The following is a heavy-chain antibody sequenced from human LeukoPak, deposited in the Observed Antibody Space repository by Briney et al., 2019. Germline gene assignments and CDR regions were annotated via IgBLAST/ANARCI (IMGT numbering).Heavy chain of an antibody. J-gene: IGHJ6*02. D-gene: IGHD1-1*01. V-gene: IGHV3-30*02. CDR2: IWYDGSKK. Sequence: PGGSLRLSCAASGFTFSTYAMSWVRQAPGKGLEWVALIWYDGSKKFFADSVKGRFTTSRDNSKNTLYLQMNSLRAEDTAVYYCAKGGTSWLVDYYYGMDVWGQGTTVTVSS. CDR1: GFTFSTYA. CDR3: AKGGTSWLVDYYYGMDV.